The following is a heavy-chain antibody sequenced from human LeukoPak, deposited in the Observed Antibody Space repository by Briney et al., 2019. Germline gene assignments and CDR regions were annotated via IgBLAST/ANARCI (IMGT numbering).Heavy chain of an antibody. Sequence: GGSLRLSCAASGFTFSSFSMNWVRQAPGKGLEWVSYIRTSGTNTDYTGSVKGRFTISRDNAKNSLYLQLNSLRAEDTAVYYCARSRFYFVYWGQGTLVTVSS. V-gene: IGHV3-48*04. CDR2: IRTSGTNT. CDR3: ARSRFYFVY. CDR1: GFTFSSFS. J-gene: IGHJ4*02.